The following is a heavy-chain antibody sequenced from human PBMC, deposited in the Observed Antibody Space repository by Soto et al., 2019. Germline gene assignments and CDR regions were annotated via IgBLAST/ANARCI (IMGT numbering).Heavy chain of an antibody. CDR1: GASVSSNSAA. J-gene: IGHJ6*02. CDR3: ARARRGLRYFDWLPHYGIDV. V-gene: IGHV6-1*01. D-gene: IGHD3-9*01. CDR2: TYYRSKWYN. Sequence: SQTRSLTCAISGASVSSNSAAWNWIRQSPSRGLEWLGRTYYRSKWYNDYAVSVKSRITINPDTSKNQCSLQLSSVTPDDTALYYRARARRGLRYFDWLPHYGIDVWGQGTTGT.